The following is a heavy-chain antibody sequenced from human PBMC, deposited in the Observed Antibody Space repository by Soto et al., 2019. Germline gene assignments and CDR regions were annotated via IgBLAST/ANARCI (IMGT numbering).Heavy chain of an antibody. V-gene: IGHV3-11*06. D-gene: IGHD3-16*02. CDR1: GFTFSDYY. J-gene: IGHJ3*02. CDR3: ARAGDDYVWGSYRYTVNAFDI. Sequence: QVQLVESGGGLVKPGGSLRLSCAASGFTFSDYYMSWIRQAPGKGLEWVSYISSSSSYTNYADSVKGRFTSSRDNAKNSLYLQMNSLRAEDTAVYYCARAGDDYVWGSYRYTVNAFDIWGQGTMVTVSS. CDR2: ISSSSSYT.